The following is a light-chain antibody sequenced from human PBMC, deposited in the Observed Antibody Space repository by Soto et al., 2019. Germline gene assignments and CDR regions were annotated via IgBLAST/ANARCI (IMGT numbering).Light chain of an antibody. CDR3: QQYNNWPSLT. CDR1: QRVSRN. CDR2: GAS. J-gene: IGKJ4*01. V-gene: IGKV3-15*01. Sequence: EIVLTQSPATLSVSPGERATLSCRASQRVSRNLAWYQQKPGQAPRLLIYGASTRATGVPARFSGSGSETEFTLTISSLQSEDVAIYYCQQYNNWPSLTFGGGTKVEIK.